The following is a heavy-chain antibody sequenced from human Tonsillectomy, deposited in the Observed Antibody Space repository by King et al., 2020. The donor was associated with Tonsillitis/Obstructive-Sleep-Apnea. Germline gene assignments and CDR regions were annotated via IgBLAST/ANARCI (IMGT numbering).Heavy chain of an antibody. V-gene: IGHV3-72*01. CDR3: ATVSGLSRGGYYFGMDA. CDR1: GFTFSDHY. CDR2: IRNKANDYTT. J-gene: IGHJ6*02. D-gene: IGHD5/OR15-5a*01. Sequence: VQLVESGGGLVQPGGSLRLSCAASGFTFSDHYMDWVRQAPGKGLEWVGRIRNKANDYTTEYAASVKGRFTVSRDNSTYSLYLQMNSLKTEDTAVYYCATVSGLSRGGYYFGMDAWGPGTPVTVSS.